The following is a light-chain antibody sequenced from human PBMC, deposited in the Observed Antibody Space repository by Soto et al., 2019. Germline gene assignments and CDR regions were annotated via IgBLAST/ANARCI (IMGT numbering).Light chain of an antibody. CDR3: LQYEGPPPT. J-gene: IGKJ4*01. Sequence: DIQMTQSPSSLSASVGDRVTITCQASQDISNSLNWYQQKPGKAPKLLIYDASRLEIGVPSRFSGSGLGTDFTLTINTLQPEDFATYLCLQYEGPPPTFGGGTKMEI. V-gene: IGKV1-33*01. CDR1: QDISNS. CDR2: DAS.